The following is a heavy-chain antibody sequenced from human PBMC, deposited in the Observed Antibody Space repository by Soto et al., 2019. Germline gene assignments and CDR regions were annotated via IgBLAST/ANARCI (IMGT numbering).Heavy chain of an antibody. D-gene: IGHD3-10*01. CDR1: GGSISSGGYY. CDR2: IYYSGNT. Sequence: QVQLQESGPGLVKPSQTLSLTCTVSGGSISSGGYYWSWIRQHPGNGLEWIGYIYYSGNTYYNTYFKSRVTISVNTSKNQFSLKLSSVTDADTAVYYCARCEDGGSGRLSFDNWGQGTLVTVSS. V-gene: IGHV4-31*03. CDR3: ARCEDGGSGRLSFDN. J-gene: IGHJ4*02.